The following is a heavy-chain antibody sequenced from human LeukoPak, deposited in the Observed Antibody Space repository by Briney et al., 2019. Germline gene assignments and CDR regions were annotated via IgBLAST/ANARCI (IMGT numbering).Heavy chain of an antibody. CDR2: ISGSGGST. V-gene: IGHV3-23*01. CDR1: GFTISSYA. D-gene: IGHD3-10*01. Sequence: GGSLRLSCAASGFTISSYAMSWVRQAPGKGLEWVSAISGSGGSTYYADSVKGRFTISRDNSKHTLYLQMNSLRAEDTAVYYCAKGSWFGELLSPFDYWGQGTLVTVSS. J-gene: IGHJ4*02. CDR3: AKGSWFGELLSPFDY.